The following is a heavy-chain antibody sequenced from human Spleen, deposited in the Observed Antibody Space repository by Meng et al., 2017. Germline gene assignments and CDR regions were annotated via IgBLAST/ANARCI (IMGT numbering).Heavy chain of an antibody. Sequence: ASVKVSCKPSGYNFPDYYMHWVRRAPGQGLEWMGRIDPKTGDTHYALKFQGRVTMTGDTSISTAYMELSGLRSDDTAMYYCARVLDSSGYYPFDSWGQGTLVTVSS. V-gene: IGHV1-2*06. CDR3: ARVLDSSGYYPFDS. CDR1: GYNFPDYY. J-gene: IGHJ4*02. CDR2: IDPKTGDT. D-gene: IGHD3-22*01.